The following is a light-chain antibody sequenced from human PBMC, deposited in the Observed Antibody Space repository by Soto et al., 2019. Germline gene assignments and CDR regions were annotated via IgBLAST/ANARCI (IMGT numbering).Light chain of an antibody. V-gene: IGKV3-20*01. CDR2: GAS. J-gene: IGKJ5*01. CDR3: QQYGSSST. CDR1: QSVSGR. Sequence: PGERATLSCRASQSVSGRLAWYQQKPGQAPRLLIYGASSRATGIPDRFSGSGSGTDFTLTISRLEPDDFAVYYCQQYGSSSTFGQGTRLEIK.